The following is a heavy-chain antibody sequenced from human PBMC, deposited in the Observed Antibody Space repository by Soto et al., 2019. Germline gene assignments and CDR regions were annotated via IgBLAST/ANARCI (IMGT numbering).Heavy chain of an antibody. CDR1: GFTFSSYW. V-gene: IGHV3-74*01. J-gene: IGHJ4*02. D-gene: IGHD2-15*01. CDR2: INSDGSST. Sequence: GVLRLSCAASGFTFSSYWMHWVRQAPGKGLVWVSRINSDGSSTSYADSVKGRFTISRDNAKNTLYLQMNSLRAEDTAVYYCAREGCSGGSCYGRGYFDYWGQGTLVTVSS. CDR3: AREGCSGGSCYGRGYFDY.